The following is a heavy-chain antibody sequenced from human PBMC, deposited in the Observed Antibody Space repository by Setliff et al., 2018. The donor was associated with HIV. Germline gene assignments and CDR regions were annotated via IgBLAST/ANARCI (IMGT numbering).Heavy chain of an antibody. CDR2: IYTGGAT. CDR1: GVTVSKNY. Sequence: GSLRLSCAASGVTVSKNYMSWVRQAPGKGLEWASVIYTGGATFYADSVKARFTISRDNSKNTLYLQMNTLRAEDTAVYYCARDHGYSYGTIDYWGQGTLVTVSS. V-gene: IGHV3-53*01. CDR3: ARDHGYSYGTIDY. J-gene: IGHJ4*02. D-gene: IGHD5-18*01.